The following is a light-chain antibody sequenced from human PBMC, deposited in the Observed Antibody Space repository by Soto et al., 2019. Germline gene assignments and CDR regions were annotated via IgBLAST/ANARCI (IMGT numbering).Light chain of an antibody. V-gene: IGKV1-5*01. Sequence: DIQMAQSPSTLSASVGDRATITCRASQNIDSWLAWYQHKPGKAAKVLIYDASSLETGVPSRFSGSGSGTEFSLTISSLRPDDFATYYCQQYNTYPLTFGQGTKV. CDR3: QQYNTYPLT. CDR1: QNIDSW. J-gene: IGKJ1*01. CDR2: DAS.